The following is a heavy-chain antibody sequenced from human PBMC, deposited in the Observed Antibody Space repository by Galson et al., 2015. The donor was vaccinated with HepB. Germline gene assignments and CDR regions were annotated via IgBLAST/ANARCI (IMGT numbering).Heavy chain of an antibody. CDR2: IKQDGSEK. J-gene: IGHJ4*02. Sequence: SLRLSCAASRFTFGSYWMTWVRQAPGKGLEWVANIKQDGSEKFYVDSVKGRFSISRDNAKNSLYLQMNSLRADDTAVYYCARAIGTAAGRYFDFWGQGALVTVSS. CDR3: ARAIGTAAGRYFDF. D-gene: IGHD6-13*01. CDR1: RFTFGSYW. V-gene: IGHV3-7*03.